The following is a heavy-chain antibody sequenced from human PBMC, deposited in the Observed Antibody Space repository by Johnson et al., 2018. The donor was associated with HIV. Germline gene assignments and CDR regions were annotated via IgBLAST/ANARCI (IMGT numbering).Heavy chain of an antibody. D-gene: IGHD3-10*01. CDR3: AKDRGLWFGHDAFDI. Sequence: QVQLVESGGGVVQPGRSLRLSCAASGFTFSSYGMHWVRQAPGKGLEWVAFIRYDGSNKYSADSVKGRFTISRDNSKNTLFLQMNSLRTEDTAVYYCAKDRGLWFGHDAFDIWGQGTMVTVSS. CDR1: GFTFSSYG. J-gene: IGHJ3*02. CDR2: IRYDGSNK. V-gene: IGHV3-30*02.